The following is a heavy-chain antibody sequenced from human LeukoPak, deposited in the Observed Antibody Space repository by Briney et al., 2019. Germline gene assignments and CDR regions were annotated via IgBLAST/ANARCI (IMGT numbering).Heavy chain of an antibody. CDR1: GYSFTSYW. J-gene: IGHJ3*02. V-gene: IGHV5-51*01. D-gene: IGHD3-10*01. CDR3: AVPYYSGSGSYYNAFDI. CDR2: IYPGDSDT. Sequence: GESLKISCKGSGYSFTSYWIGWVRQMPGKGLEWMGIIYPGDSDTRYSPSFQGQVTISADKSISTAYLQWSSLKASDTAMYYCAVPYYSGSGSYYNAFDIWGQGTMVTVSS.